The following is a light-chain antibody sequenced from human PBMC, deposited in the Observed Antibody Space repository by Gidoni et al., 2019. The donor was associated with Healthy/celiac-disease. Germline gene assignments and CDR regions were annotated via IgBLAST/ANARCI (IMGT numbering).Light chain of an antibody. CDR3: QQYGSSPGT. CDR2: GAS. J-gene: IGKJ1*01. Sequence: EIVLTQSPGTLSLYPGERATLSCRASQSVSSSYLAWYQQKPGKAPRLLIYGASRRATGIPDRFSGSGSGTDFTLTINRLEPEDFAVYYCQQYGSSPGTFXXXTKVEIK. CDR1: QSVSSSY. V-gene: IGKV3-20*01.